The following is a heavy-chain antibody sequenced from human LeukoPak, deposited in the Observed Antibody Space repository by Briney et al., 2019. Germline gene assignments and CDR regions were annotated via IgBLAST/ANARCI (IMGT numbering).Heavy chain of an antibody. CDR3: AGVHYDILTGYYGWFDP. J-gene: IGHJ5*02. CDR1: GFTIGSYE. V-gene: IGHV3-48*03. D-gene: IGHD3-9*01. CDR2: ISSSGSTI. Sequence: GGSLRLSCAASGFTIGSYEMNWVRQAPGKGLEWVSYISSSGSTIYYAYSVKGRFTISRDNAKNSLYLQMNSLRAEDTAVYYCAGVHYDILTGYYGWFDPWGQGTLVTVSS.